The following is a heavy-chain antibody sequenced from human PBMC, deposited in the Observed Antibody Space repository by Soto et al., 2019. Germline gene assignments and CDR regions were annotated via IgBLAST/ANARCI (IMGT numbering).Heavy chain of an antibody. Sequence: ASVKVSCKASGYTFTSYGISWVRQAPGQGVEWMGWISAYNGNTNYAQKLQGRVTMTTDTSTSTAYMELRSLRSDDTAVYYCVRERTDYGDYSYGMDVWGQGTTVTVSS. CDR3: VRERTDYGDYSYGMDV. J-gene: IGHJ6*02. V-gene: IGHV1-18*04. CDR1: GYTFTSYG. CDR2: ISAYNGNT. D-gene: IGHD4-17*01.